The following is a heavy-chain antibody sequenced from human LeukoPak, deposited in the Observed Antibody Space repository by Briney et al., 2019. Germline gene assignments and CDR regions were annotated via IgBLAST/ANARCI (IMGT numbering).Heavy chain of an antibody. J-gene: IGHJ4*02. CDR2: IYYNGNT. Sequence: SETLSLTCTVSGGSIGRFHWSWIRQIPGKGLDHIGYIYYNGNTNYNPSLKSRVTMSVDASKNQFSLNVTSVTTADTAVYYRARVGNPGDYMFLDYWGQGTLVTVSS. D-gene: IGHD4-17*01. CDR3: ARVGNPGDYMFLDY. CDR1: GGSIGRFH. V-gene: IGHV4-59*01.